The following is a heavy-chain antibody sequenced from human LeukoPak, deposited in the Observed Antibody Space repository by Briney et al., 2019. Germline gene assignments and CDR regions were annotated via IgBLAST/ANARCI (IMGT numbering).Heavy chain of an antibody. V-gene: IGHV4-39*07. J-gene: IGHJ4*02. D-gene: IGHD1-14*01. CDR2: IYYSGST. Sequence: GSLRLSCAASGFTFSSYSMNWVRQAPGKGLEWIGSIYYSGSTYYNPSLKSRVTISVDTSKNQFSLKLSSVTAADTAVYYRARRVLPQTADYWGQGTLVTVSS. CDR3: ARRVLPQTADY. CDR1: GFTFSSYS.